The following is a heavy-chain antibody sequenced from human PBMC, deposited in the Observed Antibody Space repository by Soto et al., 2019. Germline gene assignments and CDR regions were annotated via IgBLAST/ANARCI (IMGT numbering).Heavy chain of an antibody. CDR1: GFTVSSNY. CDR3: VRGRYGSEIH. Sequence: DARLVESGGGLVQPGGSLRLSCAAFGFTVSSNYMTWVRLAPGKGLEWVSLVYSGGATHYAASVKGRFTISTHSSQNTLFLQMNSLRTEDTATYYCVRGRYGSEIHWGQGTKVTVSS. V-gene: IGHV3-53*04. D-gene: IGHD3-10*01. J-gene: IGHJ4*02. CDR2: VYSGGAT.